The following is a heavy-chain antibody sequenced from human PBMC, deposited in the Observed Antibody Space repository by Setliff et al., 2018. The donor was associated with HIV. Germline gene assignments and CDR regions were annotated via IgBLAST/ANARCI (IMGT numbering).Heavy chain of an antibody. J-gene: IGHJ3*02. CDR2: IYPGDSDT. Sequence: PGESLKISCRGSGYSFTNSWIGWVRQTPGKGLEWMGIIYPGDSDTKYSPSFQGQVTISADKSITTAYLQWSSLKASDTAMYYCARVRLGSGSYAGGDAFDIWGQGTMVTVSS. CDR3: ARVRLGSGSYAGGDAFDI. V-gene: IGHV5-51*01. CDR1: GYSFTNSW. D-gene: IGHD1-26*01.